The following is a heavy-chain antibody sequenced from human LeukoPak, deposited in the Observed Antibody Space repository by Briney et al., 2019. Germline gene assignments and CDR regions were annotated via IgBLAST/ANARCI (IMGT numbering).Heavy chain of an antibody. CDR3: ARHLDDYGGNWLAFDI. Sequence: PSETLSLTCTVSGGSISSYYWSWIRQPPGKGLEWIGYIYYSGSTNYNPSLKSRVTISVDTSKNQFSLKLSSVTAADTAVYYCARHLDDYGGNWLAFDIWGQGTMVTVSS. D-gene: IGHD4-23*01. CDR1: GGSISSYY. V-gene: IGHV4-59*08. J-gene: IGHJ3*02. CDR2: IYYSGST.